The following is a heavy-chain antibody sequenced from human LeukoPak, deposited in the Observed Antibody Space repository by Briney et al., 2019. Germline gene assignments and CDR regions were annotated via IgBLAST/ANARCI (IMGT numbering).Heavy chain of an antibody. Sequence: GGSLRLSCVASGFTFSSYAMCWVRQAPGKGLEWVSYISSGGSTIYYADSVKGRFTISRDNAKNSLYLQMNSLRAEDTAVYYCTKEQALLWVQLTYASNLWGLGTKVTVSS. CDR1: GFTFSSYA. V-gene: IGHV3-48*03. CDR2: ISSGGSTI. CDR3: TKEQALLWVQLTYASNL. D-gene: IGHD5-24*01. J-gene: IGHJ3*01.